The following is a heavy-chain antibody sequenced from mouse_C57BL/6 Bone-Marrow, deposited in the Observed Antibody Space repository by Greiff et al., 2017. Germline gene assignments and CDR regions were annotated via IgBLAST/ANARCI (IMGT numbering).Heavy chain of an antibody. CDR3: ATPLYYDYESYWYFDV. J-gene: IGHJ1*03. CDR1: GYTFTSYW. V-gene: IGHV1-59*01. Sequence: QVQLQQPGAELVRPGTSVKLSCKASGYTFTSYWMHWVKQRPGQGLEWIGVIDPSDSYTNYNQKFKGKATLTVDTSSSTAYMQLSSLTSEDSAVYYCATPLYYDYESYWYFDVWGTGTTVTVSS. D-gene: IGHD2-4*01. CDR2: IDPSDSYT.